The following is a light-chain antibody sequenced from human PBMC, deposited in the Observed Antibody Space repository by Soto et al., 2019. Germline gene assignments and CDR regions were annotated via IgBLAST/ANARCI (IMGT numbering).Light chain of an antibody. CDR2: LGS. V-gene: IGKV2-28*01. CDR3: MQALQTPRT. CDR1: QSLLHSNGYNY. J-gene: IGKJ1*01. Sequence: DIVMTQSPLSLPVTPGEPASISCRSSQSLLHSNGYNYLDWYLQKPGQSPQLLIYLGSNRASGVPDRCSGSGSGTYFTLKISRVEAEDVGVYYCMQALQTPRTFGQGTKVEIK.